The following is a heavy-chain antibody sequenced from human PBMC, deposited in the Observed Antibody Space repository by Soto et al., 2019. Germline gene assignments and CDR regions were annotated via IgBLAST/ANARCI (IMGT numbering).Heavy chain of an antibody. J-gene: IGHJ4*02. CDR2: IIPIFGTA. V-gene: IGHV1-69*13. CDR3: ARDSVFTNGVCYTVSEF. Sequence: SSVKLSCKACGGTFSSYAISWVRQAPGQGLEWMGGIIPIFGTANYAQKFRGRVTITADESTSTAYMELSSLRSEDTAVYYCARDSVFTNGVCYTVSEFWGPGILVT. CDR1: GGTFSSYA. D-gene: IGHD2-8*01.